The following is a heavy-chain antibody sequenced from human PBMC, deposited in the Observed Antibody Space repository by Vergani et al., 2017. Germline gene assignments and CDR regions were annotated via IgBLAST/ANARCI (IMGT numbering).Heavy chain of an antibody. CDR3: AKHFRGWGIDY. CDR1: GCTLSNYD. CDR2: IQFDGSNQ. D-gene: IGHD1-26*01. Sequence: QVQLVESGGGVVQRGGSLRLSCATSGCTLSNYDMQWIRQGPGKGLEFVAFIQFDGSNQYYADSVKGRFTLSRDFSKTTLCLLMNSLRTDDTATYYCAKHFRGWGIDYWGKGPEVIFSS. V-gene: IGHV3-30*02. J-gene: IGHJ4*02.